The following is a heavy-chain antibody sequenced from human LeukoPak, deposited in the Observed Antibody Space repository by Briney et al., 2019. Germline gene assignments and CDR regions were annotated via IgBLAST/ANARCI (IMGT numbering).Heavy chain of an antibody. V-gene: IGHV4-39*07. Sequence: SETLSLTCTVSGGSIRSSNYYWGWIRQTPGKGLEWIGSIYRSGNTYYKSSLKSRVTISVDTSKNQFSLKLSSVTAADTAVYYCARGGTIAVAGHPLDYWGQGTLVTVSS. CDR2: IYRSGNT. CDR1: GGSIRSSNYY. J-gene: IGHJ4*02. CDR3: ARGGTIAVAGHPLDY. D-gene: IGHD6-19*01.